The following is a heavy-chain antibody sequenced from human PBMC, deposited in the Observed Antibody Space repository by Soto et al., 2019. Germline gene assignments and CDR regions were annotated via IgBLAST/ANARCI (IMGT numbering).Heavy chain of an antibody. J-gene: IGHJ5*02. V-gene: IGHV4-30-4*01. D-gene: IGHD2-21*01. Sequence: RLSVTCPVSGGSISSGDYYWGWIRQPPGKGLEWIGYIYYSGSTYYNPSLKSRVTISVDTSKNQFSLKLSSVTDADTDVYYCARVQLFQFDPWGQGTLVTVSS. CDR1: GGSISSGDYY. CDR2: IYYSGST. CDR3: ARVQLFQFDP.